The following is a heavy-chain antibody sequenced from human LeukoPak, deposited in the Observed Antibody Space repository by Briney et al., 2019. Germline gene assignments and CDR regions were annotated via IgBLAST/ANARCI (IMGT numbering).Heavy chain of an antibody. CDR3: ARATAASYEY. J-gene: IGHJ4*02. CDR1: GYTFTGSY. V-gene: IGHV1-2*06. D-gene: IGHD2-2*01. CDR2: INPNSGDT. Sequence: ASVKVSCKASGYTFTGSYIHWVRQAPGQGLEWMGRINPNSGDTNSAQKFQGRVTMTRDTSISTAYMELSRLRSDDTAVYYCARATAASYEYWGQGTLVTVSS.